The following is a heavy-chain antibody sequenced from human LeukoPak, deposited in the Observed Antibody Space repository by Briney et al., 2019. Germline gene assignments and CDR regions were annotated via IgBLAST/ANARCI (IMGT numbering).Heavy chain of an antibody. CDR2: IGDSTGSA. D-gene: IGHD2/OR15-2a*01. Sequence: PGGSLRLSCAASGFRFSDDAMGWVRQAPGKGLEWVSSIGDSTGSAYYADSVKGRFTISRDNSKNTLYLQMNSLRAEDTAVYYCANINYELLSSFGYWGQGTLVTVSS. V-gene: IGHV3-23*01. J-gene: IGHJ4*02. CDR3: ANINYELLSSFGY. CDR1: GFRFSDDA.